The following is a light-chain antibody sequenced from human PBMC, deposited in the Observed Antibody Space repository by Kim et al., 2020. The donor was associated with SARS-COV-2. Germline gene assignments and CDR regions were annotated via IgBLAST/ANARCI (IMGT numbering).Light chain of an antibody. J-gene: IGKJ4*01. CDR1: QSISSN. V-gene: IGKV3-15*01. CDR2: GAS. CDR3: QQYNNWPLT. Sequence: VSPGERATLAGRASQSISSNLAWHQQKPGQAPRLLINGASTRATGIPARFSGSGSGTEFTLTISSLQSEDFAVYYCQQYNNWPLTFGGGTKVDIK.